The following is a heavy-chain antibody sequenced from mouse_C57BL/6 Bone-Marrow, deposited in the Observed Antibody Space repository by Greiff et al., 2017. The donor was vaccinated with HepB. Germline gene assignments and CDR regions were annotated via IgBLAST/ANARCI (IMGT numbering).Heavy chain of an antibody. D-gene: IGHD2-4*01. Sequence: EVQLVESEGGLVQPGSSMKLSCTASGFTFSDYYMAWVRQVPEKGLEWVANINYDGSSTYYLDSLKSRFIISRDNAKNILYLQMSSLKSEDTATYYCARVGDYDVVAYWGQGTLVTVSA. CDR1: GFTFSDYY. V-gene: IGHV5-16*01. CDR2: INYDGSST. CDR3: ARVGDYDVVAY. J-gene: IGHJ3*01.